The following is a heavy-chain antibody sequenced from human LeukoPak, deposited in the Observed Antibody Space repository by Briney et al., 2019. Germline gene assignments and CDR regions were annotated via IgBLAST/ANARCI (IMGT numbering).Heavy chain of an antibody. CDR3: ARDSLRDSSGYYYR. J-gene: IGHJ5*02. D-gene: IGHD3-22*01. CDR1: GFTFSSYS. Sequence: GGSLRLSCAASGFTFSSYSMNWVRQAPGKGLEWVSSISSSSSYIYYADSVKGRFTISRDNAKNSLYLQMNSLRAEDTAVYYCARDSLRDSSGYYYRWGQGTLVTVSS. V-gene: IGHV3-21*01. CDR2: ISSSSSYI.